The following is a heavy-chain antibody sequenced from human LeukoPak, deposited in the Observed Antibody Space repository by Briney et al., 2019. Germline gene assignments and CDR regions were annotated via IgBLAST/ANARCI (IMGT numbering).Heavy chain of an antibody. D-gene: IGHD2-2*01. J-gene: IGHJ5*02. V-gene: IGHV3-23*01. Sequence: PPGGSLRLSCAASGFTFSTYALTRVPQAPGKGLEWVSTLGGSGGVTYYADSVKGRFTISRDNSKNTLYLQMNSLRAEDTAVYYCAKDGRGGDCTSASCTNWFGPWGQGTLVTVSS. CDR1: GFTFSTYA. CDR3: AKDGRGGDCTSASCTNWFGP. CDR2: LGGSGGVT.